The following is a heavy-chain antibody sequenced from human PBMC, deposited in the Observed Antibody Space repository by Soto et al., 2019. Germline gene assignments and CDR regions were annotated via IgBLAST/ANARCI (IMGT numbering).Heavy chain of an antibody. D-gene: IGHD1-26*01. V-gene: IGHV4-59*01. CDR2: IYYSGST. CDR1: GGSISSYY. J-gene: IGHJ3*02. Sequence: SETLSLTCTVSGGSISSYYWSWIRQPPGKGLEWIGYIYYSGSTNYNPSLKSRVTISVDTSKNQFSLKLSSVTAADTAVYYCARWSGRSSAFDIWGQGTMVTVSS. CDR3: ARWSGRSSAFDI.